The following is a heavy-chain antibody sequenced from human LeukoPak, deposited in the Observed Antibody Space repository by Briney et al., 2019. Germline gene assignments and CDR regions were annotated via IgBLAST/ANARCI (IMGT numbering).Heavy chain of an antibody. CDR1: GFTFSSYG. D-gene: IGHD5-12*01. CDR3: AKQHGGYAVQVNYFDY. CDR2: IWYDGTNK. J-gene: IGHJ4*02. V-gene: IGHV3-33*06. Sequence: PGGSLRLSCAASGFTFSSYGMHWVRQAPGKGLEWVAVIWYDGTNKYYADSVKGRFTISRDNSKNTLYLQMNSLRAENTAVYYCAKQHGGYAVQVNYFDYWGQGTLVTVSS.